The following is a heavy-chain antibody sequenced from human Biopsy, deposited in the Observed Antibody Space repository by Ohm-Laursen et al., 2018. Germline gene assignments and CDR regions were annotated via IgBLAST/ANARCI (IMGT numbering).Heavy chain of an antibody. J-gene: IGHJ4*02. CDR1: GGTFINYA. Sequence: GPSVTVSRKAYGGTFINYAISWVRQAPGQGLEWKGGIIPMFGTANYAQMFQGRVTISTDESTSTSYMELSSLTTEDTAIYYCARGPHSGSHSCFDYWGRGTLVTVSS. CDR3: ARGPHSGSHSCFDY. V-gene: IGHV1-69*05. D-gene: IGHD1-26*01. CDR2: IIPMFGTA.